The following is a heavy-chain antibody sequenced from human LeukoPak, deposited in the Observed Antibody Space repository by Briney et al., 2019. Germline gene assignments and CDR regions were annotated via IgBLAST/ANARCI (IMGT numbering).Heavy chain of an antibody. Sequence: PGGSLRLSCAASGFTFNIYAMHWVRQAPGKGLEWVAVISYDGSKTYYADSVKGRFTISRDNSKNTLYLQMNSLRAEDTAVYYCAKGAGSYFDYWGQGTLVTVSS. CDR2: ISYDGSKT. D-gene: IGHD1-26*01. J-gene: IGHJ4*02. CDR3: AKGAGSYFDY. CDR1: GFTFNIYA. V-gene: IGHV3-30-3*01.